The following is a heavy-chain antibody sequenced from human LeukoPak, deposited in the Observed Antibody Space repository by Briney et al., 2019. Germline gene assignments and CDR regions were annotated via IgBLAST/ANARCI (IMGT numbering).Heavy chain of an antibody. CDR2: MNPNSGNT. CDR1: GYTFTSYD. J-gene: IGHJ5*02. V-gene: IGHV1-8*03. CDR3: ARARYCSSTSCYPRWFDP. Sequence: GASVKVSCKASGYTFTSYDINWVRQATGQGLEWMGWMNPNSGNTGYAQKFQGRVTITRNTSINTAYMELSSLRSEDTAVYYCARARYCSSTSCYPRWFDPWGQGTLVTVSS. D-gene: IGHD2-2*01.